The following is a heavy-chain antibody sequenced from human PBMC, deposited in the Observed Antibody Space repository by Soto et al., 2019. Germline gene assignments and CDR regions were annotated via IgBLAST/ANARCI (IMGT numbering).Heavy chain of an antibody. D-gene: IGHD3-10*01. CDR1: GYTFTSYG. CDR3: ARDFVGVNALLWFGEMISFYYYGMDV. Sequence: ASVKVSCKASGYTFTSYGISWVRQAPGQGLEWMGWISAYNGNTNYAQKLQGRVTMTTDTSTSTAYMELRSLRSDDTAVYYCARDFVGVNALLWFGEMISFYYYGMDVWGQGTTVTVSS. J-gene: IGHJ6*02. V-gene: IGHV1-18*01. CDR2: ISAYNGNT.